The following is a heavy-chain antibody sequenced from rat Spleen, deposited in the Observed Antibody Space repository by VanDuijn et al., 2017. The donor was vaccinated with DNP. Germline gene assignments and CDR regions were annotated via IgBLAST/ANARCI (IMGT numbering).Heavy chain of an antibody. D-gene: IGHD3-8*01. J-gene: IGHJ2*01. CDR3: TSNPHIRTAAPFDY. CDR2: ITNPDDNT. Sequence: EVQLVESGGGLVQPGRSLKLSCAASGFTFSNYDMAWVRQAPGKGLEWVASITNPDDNTYYPDSVKGRFSISRDNAKSTLYLQVNSLRSEDTATYYCTSNPHIRTAAPFDYWGQGVMVTVSS. V-gene: IGHV5S23*01. CDR1: GFTFSNYD.